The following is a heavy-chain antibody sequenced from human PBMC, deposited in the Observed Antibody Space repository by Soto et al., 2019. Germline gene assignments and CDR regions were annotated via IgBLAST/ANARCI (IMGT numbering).Heavy chain of an antibody. J-gene: IGHJ4*02. D-gene: IGHD6-19*01. CDR3: ARDGAVAGDSNYDY. CDR1: GYTFTSSA. CDR2: INAGNGNI. V-gene: IGHV1-3*01. Sequence: ASVKVSCKASGYTFTSSAIHWVRQAPGQGLEWMGWINAGNGNIKHSQKFQHRVTITRDTSASTAYMELSSLRFEDTAVYYCARDGAVAGDSNYDYWGQGTLVTVSS.